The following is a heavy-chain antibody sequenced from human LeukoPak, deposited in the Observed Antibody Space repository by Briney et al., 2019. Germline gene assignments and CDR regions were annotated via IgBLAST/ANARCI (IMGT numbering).Heavy chain of an antibody. CDR1: GFIFSDYY. D-gene: IGHD3-10*01. Sequence: GGSLRLSCSASGFIFSDYYMSWIRQAPGKGLEWVSYISSSGSTIYYADSVKGRFTISRDNAKNSLYLQMNSLRAEDTAVYYCARDWYYGSGNAIQHWGQGTLVTVSS. J-gene: IGHJ1*01. CDR2: ISSSGSTI. V-gene: IGHV3-11*01. CDR3: ARDWYYGSGNAIQH.